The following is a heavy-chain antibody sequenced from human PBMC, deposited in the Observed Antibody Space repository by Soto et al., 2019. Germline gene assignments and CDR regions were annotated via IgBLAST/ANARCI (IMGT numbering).Heavy chain of an antibody. D-gene: IGHD6-13*01. CDR2: ISSSGSFI. Sequence: GSLRLSCAASGFTFRTYGMNWVRRAPGGGLEWVASISSSGSFIYYADSLKGRFTISRDDAEKSLYLQMNSLRAEDTALYYCAREPQGIAAALDYWGQGTLVTVSA. V-gene: IGHV3-21*01. CDR3: AREPQGIAAALDY. CDR1: GFTFRTYG. J-gene: IGHJ4*02.